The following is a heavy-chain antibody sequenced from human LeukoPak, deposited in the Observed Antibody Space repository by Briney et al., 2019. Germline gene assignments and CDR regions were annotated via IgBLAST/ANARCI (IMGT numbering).Heavy chain of an antibody. J-gene: IGHJ4*02. CDR3: ASHVDIVGTTIDY. V-gene: IGHV4-38-2*01. CDR1: GYSISSGYY. Sequence: SETLSLTCAVLGYSISSGYYWGWIRQPPGKGLEWIGSIYHSGSTYYNPSLKSRVTISVDTSKNQFSLELSSVTAADTAVYYCASHVDIVGTTIDYWGQGTLVTVSS. CDR2: IYHSGST. D-gene: IGHD5-12*01.